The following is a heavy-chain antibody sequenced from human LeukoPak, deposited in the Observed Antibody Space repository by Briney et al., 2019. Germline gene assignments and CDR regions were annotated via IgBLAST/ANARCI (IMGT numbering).Heavy chain of an antibody. D-gene: IGHD2-15*01. CDR1: GYTFTSYG. V-gene: IGHV1-18*01. Sequence: ASVKVSCKASGYTFTSYGISWVRQAPGQGLEWMGWISAYNGNTNYAQKLQGRVTMTTDTSTSTAYMELRRLRSDDTAVYCCARQGYCSGGSCYYFDYWGQGTLVTVSS. J-gene: IGHJ4*02. CDR2: ISAYNGNT. CDR3: ARQGYCSGGSCYYFDY.